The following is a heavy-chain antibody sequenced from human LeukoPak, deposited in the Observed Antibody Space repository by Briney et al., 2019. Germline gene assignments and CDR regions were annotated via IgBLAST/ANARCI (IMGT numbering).Heavy chain of an antibody. CDR2: IWYDGSNK. Sequence: GGSLRLSCAASGFTFSSYGMHWVRQAPGKGLEWVAVIWYDGSNKYYADSVRGRFTIFRDNSKNTLYLQMNSLRAEDTAVYYCARDAGYCTNGVCYTGDYWGQGTLVTVSS. J-gene: IGHJ4*02. D-gene: IGHD2-8*01. CDR3: ARDAGYCTNGVCYTGDY. CDR1: GFTFSSYG. V-gene: IGHV3-33*01.